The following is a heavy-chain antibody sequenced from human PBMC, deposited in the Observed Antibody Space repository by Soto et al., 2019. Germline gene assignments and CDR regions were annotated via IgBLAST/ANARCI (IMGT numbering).Heavy chain of an antibody. CDR3: ARERDSSSANDAFDI. D-gene: IGHD6-6*01. V-gene: IGHV1-2*02. Sequence: SLKRSCKASGYTITVYYMHWVRQTPGQGLEWMGWINPNSGGTNYAQKFQGRVTMTRDTSISTAYMELSRLRSDDTAVYYCARERDSSSANDAFDIWGQGTMVTVSS. CDR2: INPNSGGT. CDR1: GYTITVYY. J-gene: IGHJ3*02.